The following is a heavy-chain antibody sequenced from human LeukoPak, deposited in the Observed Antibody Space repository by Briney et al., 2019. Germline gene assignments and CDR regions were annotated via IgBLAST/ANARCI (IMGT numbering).Heavy chain of an antibody. D-gene: IGHD1-26*01. J-gene: IGHJ5*02. CDR1: GFTFSSFA. CDR3: AGELPFTRGVVKNWFDP. V-gene: IGHV3-48*04. Sequence: PGGSLRLSCAASGFTFSSFAINWVRQAPGKGLEWVSYISSSGSTIYYADSVKGRFTISRDNAKNSLYLQMNSLRAEDTAVYYCAGELPFTRGVVKNWFDPWGQGTLVTVSS. CDR2: ISSSGSTI.